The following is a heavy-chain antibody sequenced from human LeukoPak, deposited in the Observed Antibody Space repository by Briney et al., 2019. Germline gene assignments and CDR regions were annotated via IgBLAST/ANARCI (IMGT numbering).Heavy chain of an antibody. CDR2: IYTSGGT. CDR3: ARDRRITIFGVVIDAFDI. CDR1: GGSISSYY. Sequence: SGTLSLTCTVSGGSISSYYWSWIRQPAGKGLEWIGRIYTSGGTNYNPSLKSRVTMSVDTSKNQFSLKLSSVTAADTAVYYCARDRRITIFGVVIDAFDIWGQGTMVTVSS. D-gene: IGHD3-3*01. J-gene: IGHJ3*02. V-gene: IGHV4-4*07.